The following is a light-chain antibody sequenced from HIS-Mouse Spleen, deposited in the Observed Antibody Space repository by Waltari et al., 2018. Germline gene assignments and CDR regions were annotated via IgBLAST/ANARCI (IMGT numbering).Light chain of an antibody. CDR1: VLAKNY. CDR2: KDS. V-gene: IGLV3-27*01. Sequence: SYELTQPSSVSVSPGQTARIPCSGDVLAKNYARWFQQKPGQAPVLVIYKDSERPSGIPERFSGSSSGTTVTLTIGGAQVEDEADYYCYSAADNNLGVFGGGTKLTVL. J-gene: IGLJ3*02. CDR3: YSAADNNLGV.